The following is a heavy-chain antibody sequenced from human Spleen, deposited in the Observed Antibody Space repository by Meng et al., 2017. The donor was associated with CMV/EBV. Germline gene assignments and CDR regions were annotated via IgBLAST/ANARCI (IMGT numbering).Heavy chain of an antibody. D-gene: IGHD2-8*01. V-gene: IGHV3-21*01. CDR2: ITSSSSFK. J-gene: IGHJ4*02. Sequence: GGSLRLSCAASGISFSGNSMNWVRQAPGKGLEWVSAITSSSSFKYYGDSVKGRFTISRDNTKNSVYLQMNSLRAEDTAIYYCAREYCTNGVCRFDHWGQGTRVTVSS. CDR3: AREYCTNGVCRFDH. CDR1: GISFSGNS.